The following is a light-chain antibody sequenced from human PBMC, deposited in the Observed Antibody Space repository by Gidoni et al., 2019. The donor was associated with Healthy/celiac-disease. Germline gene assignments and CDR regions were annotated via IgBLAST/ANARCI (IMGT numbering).Light chain of an antibody. J-gene: IGKJ1*01. CDR1: QSVSSSY. CDR2: GAS. V-gene: IGKV3-20*01. CDR3: QQYGSSPWT. Sequence: EIVLTQSPGTLSFSPGESATLSCRASQSVSSSYLAWYQQKPGQAPRLLIYGASSRATGIPDRFSGSGSGTEVTLTISRLEPEDFAVYYCQQYGSSPWTFGQGTKVEIK.